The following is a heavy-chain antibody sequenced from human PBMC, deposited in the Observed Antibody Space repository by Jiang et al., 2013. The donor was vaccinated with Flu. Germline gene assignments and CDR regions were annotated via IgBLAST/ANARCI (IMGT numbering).Heavy chain of an antibody. Sequence: GAEVKKPGASVKVSCEASGYSFPSYDINWVRQATGQGLEWMGWMNPNSGNTGYAQKFQGRVTMTRNTSVSTAYMELSSLGSEDTAMYYCARGWGYNWNSFDRWGQGTLVTVSS. CDR3: ARGWGYNWNSFDR. CDR1: GYSFPSYD. D-gene: IGHD1-20*01. J-gene: IGHJ4*02. V-gene: IGHV1-8*01. CDR2: MNPNSGNT.